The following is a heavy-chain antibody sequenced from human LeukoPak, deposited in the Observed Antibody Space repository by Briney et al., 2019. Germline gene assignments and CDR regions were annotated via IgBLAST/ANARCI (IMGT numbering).Heavy chain of an antibody. CDR2: IIPILGIA. V-gene: IGHV1-69*04. CDR3: ARVGYDFWSGYYENYFDY. Sequence: SVKVSCKASGGTFSSYAISWVRQAPGQGLEWMGRIIPILGIANYAQKFQGRVTITADESTSTAYMELSSLRSEDTAVYYCARVGYDFWSGYYENYFDYWGQGTLVTVSS. J-gene: IGHJ4*02. CDR1: GGTFSSYA. D-gene: IGHD3-3*01.